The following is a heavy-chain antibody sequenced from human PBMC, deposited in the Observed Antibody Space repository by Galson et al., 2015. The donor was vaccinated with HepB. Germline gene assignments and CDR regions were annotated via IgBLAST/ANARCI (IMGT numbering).Heavy chain of an antibody. J-gene: IGHJ4*02. Sequence: SLRLSCAASGFTFSSYAMHWVRQAPGKGLEYVSAISSNGGSTYYADSVKGRFTISRDNSKNTLYLQMSSLRAEDTAVYYCVKDVRVGATVFDYWGQGTLVTVSS. CDR1: GFTFSSYA. D-gene: IGHD1-26*01. CDR3: VKDVRVGATVFDY. V-gene: IGHV3-64D*06. CDR2: ISSNGGST.